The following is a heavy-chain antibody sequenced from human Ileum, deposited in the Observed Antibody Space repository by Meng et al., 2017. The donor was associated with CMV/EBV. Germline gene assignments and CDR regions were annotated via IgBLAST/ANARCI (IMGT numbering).Heavy chain of an antibody. CDR3: ARGNYGFDY. J-gene: IGHJ4*02. D-gene: IGHD4-17*01. Sequence: LACATSGFPFGAYYMTWVRQAPGKGLEWVSYITGSGDIIYYADSVKGRFTISRDNAKSSLYLEINSLRAEDTAVYYCARGNYGFDYWGQGTLVTVSS. CDR2: ITGSGDII. V-gene: IGHV3-11*01. CDR1: GFPFGAYY.